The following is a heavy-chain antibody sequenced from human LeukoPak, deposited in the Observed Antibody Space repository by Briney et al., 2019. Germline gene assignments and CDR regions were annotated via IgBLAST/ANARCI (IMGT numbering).Heavy chain of an antibody. CDR3: ARGLGIQTDY. Sequence: ASVKVSCKASGYTFTGYYMHWVRQAPGQGLEWMGWINPNSGDTNYAQKFQGRVTMTRDTSITTAYMEVSRLRSDDTAVYYCARGLGIQTDYWGQGTLVTVSS. V-gene: IGHV1-2*02. CDR1: GYTFTGYY. D-gene: IGHD5-18*01. CDR2: INPNSGDT. J-gene: IGHJ4*02.